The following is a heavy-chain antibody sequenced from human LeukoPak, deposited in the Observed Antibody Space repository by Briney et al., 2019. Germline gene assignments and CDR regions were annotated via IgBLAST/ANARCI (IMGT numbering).Heavy chain of an antibody. J-gene: IGHJ4*02. CDR1: GGTFSSYA. V-gene: IGHV1-69*05. CDR2: IIPIFGTA. D-gene: IGHD3-22*01. Sequence: ASVKVSCKASGGTFSSYAISWVRQAPGQGLEWMGGIIPIFGTANYAQKFQGRVTMTRNTSISTACMELSSLRSEDTAVYYCARGLGRLRGGYYWNYWGQGTLVTVSS. CDR3: ARGLGRLRGGYYWNY.